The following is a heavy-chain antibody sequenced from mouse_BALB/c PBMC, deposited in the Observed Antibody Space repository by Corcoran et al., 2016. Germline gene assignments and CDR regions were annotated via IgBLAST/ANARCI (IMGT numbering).Heavy chain of an antibody. V-gene: IGHV14-3*02. J-gene: IGHJ1*01. CDR1: GFNIKDTY. Sequence: EVQLQQSGAELVKPGASVKLSCTASGFNIKDTYMHWVKQRPEQGLEWIGRIDPANGNTKYDPKFQGKATITADTSSNTAYLQLSSLTSEYTAVYYCARWDWYFDGWGAGTTVTVSS. CDR2: IDPANGNT. CDR3: ARWDWYFDG.